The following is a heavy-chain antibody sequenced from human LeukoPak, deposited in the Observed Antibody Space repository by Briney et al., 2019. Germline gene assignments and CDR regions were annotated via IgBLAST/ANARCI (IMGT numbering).Heavy chain of an antibody. J-gene: IGHJ4*02. Sequence: PGGSLRLSCAASGFTFSSYSMNWVRQAPGKGLEWVSSISSSSSYIYYADSVKGRFTISRDNAKNSLYLQMNSLRAEDTAVYYCARDGYSSGWYRYYFDYWGQGTLVTVSS. D-gene: IGHD6-19*01. CDR2: ISSSSSYI. V-gene: IGHV3-21*01. CDR3: ARDGYSSGWYRYYFDY. CDR1: GFTFSSYS.